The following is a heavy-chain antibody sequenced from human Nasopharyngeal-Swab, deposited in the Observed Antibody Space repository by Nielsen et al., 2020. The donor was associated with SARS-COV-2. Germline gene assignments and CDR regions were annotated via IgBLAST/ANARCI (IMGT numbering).Heavy chain of an antibody. CDR1: GFTFTSSA. V-gene: IGHV3-23*01. CDR3: AKEEVPNDY. J-gene: IGHJ4*02. Sequence: GGSLRLSCAASGFTFTSSAMSWVRQPPGKGLEYVSGISISGGVTYYADSVKGRFTISRDNSRNTLYLQMNSLRVEDTAIYYCAKEEVPNDYWGQGTLVTVSS. CDR2: ISISGGVT.